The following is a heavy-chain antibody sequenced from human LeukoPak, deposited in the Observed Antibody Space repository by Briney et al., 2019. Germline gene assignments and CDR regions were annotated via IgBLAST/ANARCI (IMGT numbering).Heavy chain of an antibody. CDR1: GGSISSSSYY. Sequence: SETLSLTCTVSGGSISSSSYYWGWIRQPPGKGLEWIGSIYYSGSTYYNPSLKSQVTISVDTSKNQFSLKLSSVTAADTAVYYCARLSSDAFDIWGQGTMVTVSS. CDR3: ARLSSDAFDI. CDR2: IYYSGST. V-gene: IGHV4-39*01. J-gene: IGHJ3*02.